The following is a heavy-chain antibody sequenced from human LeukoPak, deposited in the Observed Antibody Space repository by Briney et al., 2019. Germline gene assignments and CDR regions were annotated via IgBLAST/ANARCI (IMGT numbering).Heavy chain of an antibody. Sequence: PGGSLRLSCAASGFNFNTYSMNCVRQAPGKGLEWVSSITSSSNDIYYADSVKGRFTISRDNAKNSLYLQMNSLRAEDTAVYYCASFMTTVSISDYWGQGTLVTVSS. CDR2: ITSSSNDI. CDR1: GFNFNTYS. D-gene: IGHD4-17*01. J-gene: IGHJ4*02. V-gene: IGHV3-21*01. CDR3: ASFMTTVSISDY.